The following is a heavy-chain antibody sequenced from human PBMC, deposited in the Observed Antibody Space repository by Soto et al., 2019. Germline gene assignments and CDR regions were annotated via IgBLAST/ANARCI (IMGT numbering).Heavy chain of an antibody. CDR2: INPNTGGT. J-gene: IGHJ3*02. Sequence: QVHLVQSGTEVKKPGASVKVSCKASGYTFTGHYMHWVRQAPGQGLEWMGRINPNTGGTNFAQKFQGRVTMTRDTSFITANMELSRLRSDDTAMYYGARDSHDDILTGYSRNAFAICGQGTMVTVSS. CDR3: ARDSHDDILTGYSRNAFAI. CDR1: GYTFTGHY. D-gene: IGHD3-9*01. V-gene: IGHV1-2*06.